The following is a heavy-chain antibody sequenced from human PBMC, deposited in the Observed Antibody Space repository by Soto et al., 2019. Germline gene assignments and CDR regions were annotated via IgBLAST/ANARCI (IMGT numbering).Heavy chain of an antibody. CDR1: GFTFSSYA. CDR3: AKPVEDIVVVPAAMAKGYYFDY. J-gene: IGHJ4*02. Sequence: GGSLRLSCAASGFTFSSYAMSWVRQAPGKGLEWVSAISGSGGSTYYADSVKGRFTISRDNSKNTLYLQMNSLRAEDTAVYYCAKPVEDIVVVPAAMAKGYYFDYWGQGTLVTVSS. V-gene: IGHV3-23*01. D-gene: IGHD2-2*01. CDR2: ISGSGGST.